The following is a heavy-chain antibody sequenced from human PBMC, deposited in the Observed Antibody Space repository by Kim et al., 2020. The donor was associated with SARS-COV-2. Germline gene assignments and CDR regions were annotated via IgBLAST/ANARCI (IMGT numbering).Heavy chain of an antibody. Sequence: PSVSSRVTISVDTPKTQFSLKLSSVTAADAAVYYCARRLVYSRGRYFDYWGQGTLVTVSS. J-gene: IGHJ4*02. V-gene: IGHV4-34*01. CDR3: ARRLVYSRGRYFDY. D-gene: IGHD6-19*01.